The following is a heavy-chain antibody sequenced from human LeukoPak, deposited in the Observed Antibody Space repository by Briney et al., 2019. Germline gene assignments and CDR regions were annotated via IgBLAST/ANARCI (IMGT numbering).Heavy chain of an antibody. CDR3: AREALGGGGY. J-gene: IGHJ4*02. Sequence: GRSLRLSCAASGFTVSSNYMSWVRQAPGKGLEWVSIIYSSGSTYYADSVKGRFTISRDNSKNTLYLQMNSLRAEDTAVYHCAREALGGGGYWGQGTLVTVSS. CDR2: IYSSGST. CDR1: GFTVSSNY. D-gene: IGHD3-10*01. V-gene: IGHV3-66*01.